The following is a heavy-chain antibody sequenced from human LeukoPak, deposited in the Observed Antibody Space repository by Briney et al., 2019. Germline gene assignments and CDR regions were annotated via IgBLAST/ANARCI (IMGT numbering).Heavy chain of an antibody. CDR1: GGSISSASYY. Sequence: SSETLSLTCTVFGGSISSASYYWSWIRQPAGKGLEWIGRIYISGSTNYNPSLKSRVTISVDTSKNQFSLKLSSVTAADTAVYYCAREREGPYGYLDYWGQGTLVTVSS. D-gene: IGHD4-17*01. V-gene: IGHV4-61*02. J-gene: IGHJ4*02. CDR2: IYISGST. CDR3: AREREGPYGYLDY.